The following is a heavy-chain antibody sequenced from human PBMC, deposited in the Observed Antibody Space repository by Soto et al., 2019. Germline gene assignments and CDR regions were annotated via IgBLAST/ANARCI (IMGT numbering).Heavy chain of an antibody. J-gene: IGHJ6*02. CDR3: ATDPNCSSTSCYPSGMDV. CDR1: GYSFTSYW. V-gene: IGHV5-10-1*01. CDR2: IDPSDSYT. Sequence: GESLKISCKGSGYSFTSYWISWVRQMPGKGLAWMGRIDPSDSYTNYSPSFQGHVTISADKSISTAYLQWSSLKASDTAMYYCATDPNCSSTSCYPSGMDVWGQGTTVTVSS. D-gene: IGHD2-2*01.